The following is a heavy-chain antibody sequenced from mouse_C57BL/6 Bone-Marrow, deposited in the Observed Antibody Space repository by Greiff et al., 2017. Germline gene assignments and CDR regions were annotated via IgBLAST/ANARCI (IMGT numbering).Heavy chain of an antibody. D-gene: IGHD1-1*01. CDR2: INPSTGGT. Sequence: VQLQQSGPELVKPGASVKISCKASGYSFTGYYMNWVKQSPEKSLEWIGEINPSTGGTTYNQKFKAKATSTVDKSSSTAYMPLKSLTSEDSAVYYCAREGYYGRYYFDYWGQGTTLTVSS. CDR3: AREGYYGRYYFDY. CDR1: GYSFTGYY. J-gene: IGHJ2*01. V-gene: IGHV1-42*01.